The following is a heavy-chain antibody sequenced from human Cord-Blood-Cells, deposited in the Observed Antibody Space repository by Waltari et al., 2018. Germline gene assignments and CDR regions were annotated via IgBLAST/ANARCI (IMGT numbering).Heavy chain of an antibody. Sequence: QVQLQESGPGLVKPSQTLSLTCTVSGGSISSGGYYWSWICQHPGKGLEWIGYIYYSGSTYYNPSLKSRVTISVDTSKNQFSLKLSSVTAADTAVYYCASIALGRRPKGFDYWGQGTLVTVSS. CDR3: ASIALGRRPKGFDY. J-gene: IGHJ4*02. CDR1: GGSISSGGYY. D-gene: IGHD7-27*01. V-gene: IGHV4-31*03. CDR2: IYYSGST.